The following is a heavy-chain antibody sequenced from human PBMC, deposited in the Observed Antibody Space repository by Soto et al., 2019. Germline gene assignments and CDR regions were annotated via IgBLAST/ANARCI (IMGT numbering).Heavy chain of an antibody. D-gene: IGHD1-26*01. Sequence: QVQLVQSGAEVKKPGASVRVSCRASGFTFTLYSMHWVRQAPGQRLEWMGWINGGSGKTKYSQKFQGRVTIARDTSASTAYMEVSSLRSEDTAVYYCARYSGNYQDAFDIWGQATMVTVSS. J-gene: IGHJ3*02. CDR3: ARYSGNYQDAFDI. V-gene: IGHV1-3*01. CDR1: GFTFTLYS. CDR2: INGGSGKT.